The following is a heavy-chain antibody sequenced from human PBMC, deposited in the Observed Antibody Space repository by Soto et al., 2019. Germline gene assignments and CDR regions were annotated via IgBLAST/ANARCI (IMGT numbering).Heavy chain of an antibody. J-gene: IGHJ6*02. V-gene: IGHV1-3*01. D-gene: IGHD3-16*02. CDR1: GYTFTSYA. CDR3: ARASRLRLGESSSYYYSGIDV. CDR2: INAGNGNT. Sequence: ASVKVSCKASGYTFTSYAMHWVRQAPGQRLEWMGWINAGNGNTKYSQKFQGRVTITRDTSASTAYMELSSLRSEDTAVYYCARASRLRLGESSSYYYSGIDVWGQGTTVTVSS.